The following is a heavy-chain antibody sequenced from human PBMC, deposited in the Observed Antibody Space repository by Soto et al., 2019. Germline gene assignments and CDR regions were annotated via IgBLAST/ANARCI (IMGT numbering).Heavy chain of an antibody. V-gene: IGHV1-18*01. J-gene: IGHJ6*02. CDR2: ISAYNGNT. CDR1: GYTFTSYG. Sequence: GASVKVSCKGIGYTFTSYGISWVRQAPGQGLEWMGWISAYNGNTNYAQKLQGRVTMTTDTSTSTAYMELRSLRSDDTAVYYCAREYDFWSGYPDYYYYGMDVWGQGTTVTVSS. D-gene: IGHD3-3*01. CDR3: AREYDFWSGYPDYYYYGMDV.